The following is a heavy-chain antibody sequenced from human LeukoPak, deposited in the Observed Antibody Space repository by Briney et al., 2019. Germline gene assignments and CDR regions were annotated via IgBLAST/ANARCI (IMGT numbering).Heavy chain of an antibody. CDR3: ARGVWQWLADY. CDR1: GFTFSSYS. J-gene: IGHJ4*02. V-gene: IGHV3-21*01. D-gene: IGHD6-19*01. CDR2: ISSSSSYI. Sequence: PGGSLRLSCAASGFTFSSYSMNRVRQAPGKGLEWVSSISSSSSYIYYADSVKGRFTISRDNAKNSLYLQMNSLRAEDTAVYYCARGVWQWLADYWGQGTLVTVSS.